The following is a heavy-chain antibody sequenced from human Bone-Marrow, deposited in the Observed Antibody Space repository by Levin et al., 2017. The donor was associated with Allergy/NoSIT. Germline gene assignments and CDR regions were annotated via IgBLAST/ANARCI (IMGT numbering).Heavy chain of an antibody. CDR3: ARETIAAPPYNWFDT. CDR2: LNPNTGGT. J-gene: IGHJ5*02. D-gene: IGHD6-13*01. Sequence: GESLKISCKASGFTFTIYDTHWVRQAPGQGLEWVGRLNPNTGGTDSAQKFMGRVTMTRDTSTTTAFMELTRLRPDDTAIYYCARETIAAPPYNWFDTWGQGALVTVSS. CDR1: GFTFTIYD. V-gene: IGHV1-2*06.